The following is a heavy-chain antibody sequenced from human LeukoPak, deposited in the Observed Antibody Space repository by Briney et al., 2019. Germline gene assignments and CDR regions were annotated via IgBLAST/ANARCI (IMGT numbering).Heavy chain of an antibody. CDR3: AKGGGRYYYGSGSLYYYYYGMDV. J-gene: IGHJ6*02. CDR1: GYSLTELS. CDR2: FDPEDGET. V-gene: IGHV1-24*01. D-gene: IGHD3-10*01. Sequence: ASVKVSCKVSGYSLTELSMHWVRQAPGKGLEWMGGFDPEDGETIYAQKFQGRVTMTEDTSTDTAYMELSSLRSEDTALYYCAKGGGRYYYGSGSLYYYYYGMDVWGQGTTVTVSS.